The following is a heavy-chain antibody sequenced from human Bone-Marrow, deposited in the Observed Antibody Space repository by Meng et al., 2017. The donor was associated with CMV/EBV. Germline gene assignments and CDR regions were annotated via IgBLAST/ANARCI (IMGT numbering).Heavy chain of an antibody. J-gene: IGHJ5*02. V-gene: IGHV4-34*01. CDR2: INHSGST. CDR3: SRISVRPRGWFDP. CDR1: GGSFSGYY. Sequence: SETLSLTCAVYGGSFSGYYWSWIRQPPGKGLEWIGEINHSGSTNYNPSLKSRVTISVDTSKNQFSLKLSSVTAADTAVYYCSRISVRPRGWFDPWGQGTRVTVSS. D-gene: IGHD3-10*01.